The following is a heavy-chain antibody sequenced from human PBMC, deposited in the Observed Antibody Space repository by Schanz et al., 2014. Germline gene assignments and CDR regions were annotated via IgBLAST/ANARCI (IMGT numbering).Heavy chain of an antibody. CDR3: TTETIAMAGTFSI. CDR1: GGTFSSYA. V-gene: IGHV7-4-1*02. J-gene: IGHJ4*02. CDR2: INTNTGNP. D-gene: IGHD6-19*01. Sequence: QVQLVQSGAEVKKPGSSVKVSCKASGGTFSSYAFSWVRQAPGQGLEWMGWINTNTGNPTYARGFTGRFAFSLDTSVRTAFLQISSLKAEDTAAYYCTTETIAMAGTFSIWGQGTLVTVSS.